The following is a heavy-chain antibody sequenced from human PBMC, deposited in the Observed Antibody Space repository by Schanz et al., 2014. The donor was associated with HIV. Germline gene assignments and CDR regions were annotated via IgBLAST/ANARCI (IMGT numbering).Heavy chain of an antibody. CDR1: GYTFTSYY. D-gene: IGHD2-2*01. CDR2: INPNSGGT. J-gene: IGHJ3*01. V-gene: IGHV1-2*02. CDR3: ARMSPSSTSYGDAFDV. Sequence: QVQLVQSGAEVKKPGASVKVSCKASGYTFTSYYMHWVRQAPGQGLEWMGWINPNSGGTNYAQKFQGRVTMTRHTPTSTAYMELSSLRSDDTAVYYCARMSPSSTSYGDAFDVWGQGTMITVSS.